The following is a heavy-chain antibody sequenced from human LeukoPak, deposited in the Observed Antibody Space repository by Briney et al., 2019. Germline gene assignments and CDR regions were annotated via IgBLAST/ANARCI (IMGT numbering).Heavy chain of an antibody. CDR3: AREGNQISTGYPRNFDH. V-gene: IGHV4-61*08. Sequence: PSETLSLTCSISGASITDDDFYWSWIRQSPGKGLEWIGYISDTEYTFYNPSVRSRVTISLDTSKNQFSLELTSVTPADTAFYYCAREGNQISTGYPRNFDHWGQGILVTVSS. CDR1: GASITDDDFY. J-gene: IGHJ4*02. CDR2: ISDTEYT. D-gene: IGHD3-9*01.